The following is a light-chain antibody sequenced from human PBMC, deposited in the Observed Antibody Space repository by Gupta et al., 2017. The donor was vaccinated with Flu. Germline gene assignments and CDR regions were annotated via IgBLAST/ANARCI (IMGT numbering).Light chain of an antibody. V-gene: IGLV2-14*01. J-gene: IGLJ2*01. Sequence: QPALTQPASVSASPGQSITISCTGTSSDVGGYNYVSCYQQHPGKAPKLMIYEVSKRPSGVSSRFSGSKSGNTASLTISGLQAEDEADYYCSSYTSSSAVVFGGGTKLTVL. CDR1: SSDVGGYNY. CDR2: EVS. CDR3: SSYTSSSAVV.